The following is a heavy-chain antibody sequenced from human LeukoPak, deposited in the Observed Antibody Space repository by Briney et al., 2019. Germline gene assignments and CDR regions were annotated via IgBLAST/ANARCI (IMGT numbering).Heavy chain of an antibody. J-gene: IGHJ4*02. V-gene: IGHV4-31*03. CDR3: ATFALSADPYCGGDCYNYLDY. CDR2: IYYSGST. CDR1: GGSISSGGYY. D-gene: IGHD2-21*02. Sequence: PSETLSLTCTVSGGSISSGGYYWSWIRQHPGKGLEWIGYIYYSGSTYYNPSLKSRVTISVDTSKNQFSLKLSSVTAADTAVYYCATFALSADPYCGGDCYNYLDYWGQGTLVTVSS.